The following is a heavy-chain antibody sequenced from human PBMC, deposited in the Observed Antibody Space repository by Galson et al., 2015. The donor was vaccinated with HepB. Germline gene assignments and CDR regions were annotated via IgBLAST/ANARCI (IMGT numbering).Heavy chain of an antibody. V-gene: IGHV2-5*01. J-gene: IGHJ4*02. CDR2: IYWNDDK. CDR3: AHSRKLGMNFDY. D-gene: IGHD7-27*01. CDR1: GFSLSTSGVG. Sequence: PALVKPTQTLTLTCTFSGFSLSTSGVGVGWIRQPPGKALEWLALIYWNDDKRYSPSLKTRLTITKDTSKNQVVLTMTNMGPVDTGTYYCAHSRKLGMNFDYWGQGTLVTVSS.